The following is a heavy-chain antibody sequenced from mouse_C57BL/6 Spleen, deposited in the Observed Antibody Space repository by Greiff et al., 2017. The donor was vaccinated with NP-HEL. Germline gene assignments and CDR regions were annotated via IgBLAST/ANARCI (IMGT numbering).Heavy chain of an antibody. CDR2: ILSDGST. CDR1: GFSLTSYG. J-gene: IGHJ4*01. V-gene: IGHV2-6*03. Sequence: VQGVESGPGLVAPSQSLSLTCTVSGFSLTSYGVHWVRQPPGKGLEWLVVILSDGSTTYNSALKSRLSISKDNSKSQVFLKKNSIQTENTAMYCCARDYSNCVGAMDYWGQGTSVTVSS. D-gene: IGHD2-5*01. CDR3: ARDYSNCVGAMDY.